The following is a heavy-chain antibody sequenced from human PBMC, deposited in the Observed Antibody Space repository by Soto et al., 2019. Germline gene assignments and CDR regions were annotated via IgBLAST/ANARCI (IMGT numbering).Heavy chain of an antibody. Sequence: ASVKVSCKASGYTFTSYDINWVRQATGQGLEWMGWMNLNSGNTGYAQKFQGRVTMTRNTSISTAYMELNSLRSEDTAVYYCARVRAYCSSTSCSDAFDIWGQGTMVTVSS. V-gene: IGHV1-8*01. CDR3: ARVRAYCSSTSCSDAFDI. CDR2: MNLNSGNT. CDR1: GYTFTSYD. J-gene: IGHJ3*02. D-gene: IGHD2-2*01.